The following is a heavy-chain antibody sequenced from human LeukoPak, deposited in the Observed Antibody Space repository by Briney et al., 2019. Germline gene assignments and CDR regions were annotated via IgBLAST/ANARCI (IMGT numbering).Heavy chain of an antibody. J-gene: IGHJ4*02. CDR2: VSGSGSTI. Sequence: GGSLGLSCAASGFTFGDHIMNWVRQLPGKRLEWVAYVSGSGSTIYYADSVKGRFTVSRDNGKSSLYLQMNSLRVEDTALYYCVRQFASWGQGTLVTVSS. CDR1: GFTFGDHI. CDR3: VRQFAS. V-gene: IGHV3-48*01.